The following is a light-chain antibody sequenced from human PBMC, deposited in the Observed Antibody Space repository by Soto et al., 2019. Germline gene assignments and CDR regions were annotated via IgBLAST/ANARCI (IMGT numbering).Light chain of an antibody. CDR3: CSYAGSSTGV. V-gene: IGLV2-23*02. CDR1: RTDVESYNL. J-gene: IGLJ3*02. Sequence: QSAPTQPASVSGSPGQSITISCTGTRTDVESYNLVSWYQQHPGKAPKLMIYGVTKRPSGVSIRFSGSKSGNTASLTISGLQAEDEADYYCCSYAGSSTGVFGGGTKLTVL. CDR2: GVT.